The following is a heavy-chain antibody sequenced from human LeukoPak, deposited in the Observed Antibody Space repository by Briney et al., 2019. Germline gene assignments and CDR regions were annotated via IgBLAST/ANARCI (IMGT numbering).Heavy chain of an antibody. CDR3: ARERYYCSTTLCSPDWFDP. CDR2: IYYSGNT. Sequence: SETLSLTCTVSGGSLSSGDYYWRWIRQPPGKGLEWIGYIYYSGNTYYNPSLKSRVTISVDTSKNQFSLKLSSVTAADTAVYYCARERYYCSTTLCSPDWFDPWGQGTLVTVSS. CDR1: GGSLSSGDYY. J-gene: IGHJ5*02. D-gene: IGHD2-2*01. V-gene: IGHV4-30-4*01.